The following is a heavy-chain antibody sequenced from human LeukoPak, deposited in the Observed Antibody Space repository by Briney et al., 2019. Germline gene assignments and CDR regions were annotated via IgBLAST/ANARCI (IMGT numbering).Heavy chain of an antibody. V-gene: IGHV3-11*01. Sequence: GGSLRLSCAASGFTFSDYYMSWIRQAPGKGLEWVSYISSSGSTIYYADSVKGRFTISRDNAKNSLYLQMNSLRAEDTAVYYCARDYRGASYAYPISESYFDYWGQGTLVTVSS. CDR1: GFTFSDYY. D-gene: IGHD5-18*01. J-gene: IGHJ4*02. CDR3: ARDYRGASYAYPISESYFDY. CDR2: ISSSGSTI.